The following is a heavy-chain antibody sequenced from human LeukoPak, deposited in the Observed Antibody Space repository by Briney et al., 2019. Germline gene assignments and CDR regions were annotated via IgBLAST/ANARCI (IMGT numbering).Heavy chain of an antibody. CDR2: VWSDGSNR. CDR1: GFTFNTYG. V-gene: IGHV3-33*06. Sequence: GGSLRLSCAASGFTFNTYGMHWVRQAPGKGLEWIADVWSDGSNRFYADSVEGRFTISRDNSKNTLYLQMNSLRAEDTAVCYCAKSNTESQTTVGNWGQGTLVSVSS. CDR3: AKSNTESQTTVGN. D-gene: IGHD1-14*01. J-gene: IGHJ4*02.